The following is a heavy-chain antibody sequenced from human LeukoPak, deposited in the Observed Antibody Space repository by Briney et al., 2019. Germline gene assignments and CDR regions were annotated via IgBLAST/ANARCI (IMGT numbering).Heavy chain of an antibody. J-gene: IGHJ4*02. D-gene: IGHD1-14*01. CDR3: ARGVEPLAANTLAY. CDR1: GFTFSSYS. Sequence: GGSLRLSCAASGFTFSSYSMNWVRQAPGKGLEWVSYISNTGSTIYYADSVRGRFTISRDNAKNSLYLQMNSLSPDDTAVYYCARGVEPLAANTLAYWGQGTLVTVSS. CDR2: ISNTGSTI. V-gene: IGHV3-48*01.